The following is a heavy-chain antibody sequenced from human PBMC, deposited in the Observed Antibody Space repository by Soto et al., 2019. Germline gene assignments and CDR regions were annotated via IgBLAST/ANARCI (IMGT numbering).Heavy chain of an antibody. D-gene: IGHD6-6*01. CDR1: GGSISTSNW. V-gene: IGHV4-4*02. Sequence: SETLSLTCAVSGGSISTSNWWSWVRQPPGKGLEWIGEVYHSGSTNYNPSLKSRVTISVDTSKNQFSLKLSSVTAADTAVYYCARTSRFAYWGQGTLVTVSS. J-gene: IGHJ4*02. CDR3: ARTSRFAY. CDR2: VYHSGST.